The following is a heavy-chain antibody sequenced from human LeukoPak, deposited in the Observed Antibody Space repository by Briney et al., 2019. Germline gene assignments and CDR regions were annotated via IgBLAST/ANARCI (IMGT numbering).Heavy chain of an antibody. J-gene: IGHJ3*02. CDR1: GYLFTTYW. CDR3: ARLGGSGSYYIGNAFDI. V-gene: IGHV5-51*01. CDR2: ISFGDSDT. D-gene: IGHD3-10*01. Sequence: GESLKISCKGSGYLFTTYWIGWVRQMPGKGLEWMGIISFGDSDTRYSPSFQGQVTISADKSISTAYLQWNSLKASDTAMYYCARLGGSGSYYIGNAFDIWGQGKMVTVSS.